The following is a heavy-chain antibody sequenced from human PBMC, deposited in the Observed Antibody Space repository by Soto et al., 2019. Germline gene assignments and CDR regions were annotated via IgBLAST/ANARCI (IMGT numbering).Heavy chain of an antibody. J-gene: IGHJ3*02. CDR1: GGSISSGGYY. V-gene: IGHV4-31*03. Sequence: QVQLQESGPGLVKPSQTLSLTCTVSGGSISSGGYYWSWIRQHPGKGLEWTGYIDYSGSTCYNPSLKSRVTISVDTSKNQFSLKLSSVTAADTAVYYGAKCWTTLTTTFDIWGQGTTVTVSS. D-gene: IGHD4-17*01. CDR3: AKCWTTLTTTFDI. CDR2: IDYSGST.